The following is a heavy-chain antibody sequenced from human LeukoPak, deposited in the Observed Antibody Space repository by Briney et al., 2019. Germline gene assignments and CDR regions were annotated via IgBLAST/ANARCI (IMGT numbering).Heavy chain of an antibody. CDR2: IYYSGST. Sequence: SETLSLTCTVSGGSISSSSYYWGWIRQPPGKGLEWIGSIYYSGSTYYNPSLKSRVTVSVDTSKNQFSLKLSSVTAADTAVYYCARSSSWRYYFDYWGQGTLVTVSS. D-gene: IGHD6-13*01. J-gene: IGHJ4*02. CDR1: GGSISSSSYY. CDR3: ARSSSWRYYFDY. V-gene: IGHV4-39*01.